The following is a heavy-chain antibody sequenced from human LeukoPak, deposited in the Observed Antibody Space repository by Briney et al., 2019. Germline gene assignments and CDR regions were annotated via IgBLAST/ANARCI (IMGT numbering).Heavy chain of an antibody. V-gene: IGHV1-2*04. CDR3: ARESSEYCRSVSCYTFDY. J-gene: IGHJ4*02. Sequence: ASVKVSCKASGYTFTGYYMHWVRQAPGQGLEWMGWINPNSGGTNYAQKFQGWVTMTRDTSTSTVYMEVSSLRSEDTAVYFCARESSEYCRSVSCYTFDYWGQGTLVTVSS. CDR1: GYTFTGYY. D-gene: IGHD2-2*02. CDR2: INPNSGGT.